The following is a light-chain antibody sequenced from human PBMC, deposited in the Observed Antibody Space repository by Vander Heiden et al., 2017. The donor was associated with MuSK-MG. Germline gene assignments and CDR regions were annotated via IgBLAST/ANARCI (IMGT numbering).Light chain of an antibody. CDR2: LEGSGSY. V-gene: IGLV4-60*03. J-gene: IGLJ2*01. Sequence: QPVLTPSPSASTSLGPSVRLTSALSSRHVTYILGWHQQQPGKAPRDLMELEGSGSYNKGGVAPDRFSGSSSGADRYLTISNLQAEDEDDYYCETWDSNTHIFGGGTKLTVL. CDR1: SRHVTYI. CDR3: ETWDSNTHI.